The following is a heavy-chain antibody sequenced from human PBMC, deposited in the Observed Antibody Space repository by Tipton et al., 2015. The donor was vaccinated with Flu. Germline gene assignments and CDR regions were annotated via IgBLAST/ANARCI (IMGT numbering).Heavy chain of an antibody. Sequence: QSGPEVKKPGSSVKVSCKASGGTFSSYAISWVRQAPGQGLEWMGWISAYNGNTNYAQKLQGRVTMTTDTSTSTAYMELRSLRSDDTAVYYCARENIAVVIAQGSFDYWGQGTLVTVSS. CDR1: GGTFSSYA. CDR3: ARENIAVVIAQGSFDY. J-gene: IGHJ4*02. D-gene: IGHD2-21*01. V-gene: IGHV1-18*01. CDR2: ISAYNGNT.